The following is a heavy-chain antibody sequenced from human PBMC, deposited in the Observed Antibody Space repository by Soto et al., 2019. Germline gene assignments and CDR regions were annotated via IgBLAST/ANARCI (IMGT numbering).Heavy chain of an antibody. CDR2: VSYSGTT. CDR1: GGSISSSSDH. J-gene: IGHJ4*02. CDR3: AKHRYSNYPFFDY. D-gene: IGHD4-4*01. V-gene: IGHV4-39*01. Sequence: PSETVSLTCTVSGGSISSSSDHWGWIRRPPGKGLEWIGSVSYSGTTFDNSYLESRVTISVDTSKSQFSLNLSSVTAADTAVYYCAKHRYSNYPFFDYWGPGTRVPVSP.